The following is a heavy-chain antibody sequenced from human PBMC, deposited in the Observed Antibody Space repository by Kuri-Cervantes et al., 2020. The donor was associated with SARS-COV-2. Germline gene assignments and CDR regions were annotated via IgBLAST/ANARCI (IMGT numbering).Heavy chain of an antibody. V-gene: IGHV3-23*01. CDR1: RFSFSSYA. CDR3: AKEGGDGDYADYYFDY. J-gene: IGHJ4*02. CDR2: ISGSGGST. Sequence: LSLTCAASRFSFSSYAMSWVRQAPGKGLEWVSAISGSGGSTYYADSVKGRFTISRDNSKNTLYLQMNGLRAEDTAVYYCAKEGGDGDYADYYFDYWGQGTLVTVSS. D-gene: IGHD4-17*01.